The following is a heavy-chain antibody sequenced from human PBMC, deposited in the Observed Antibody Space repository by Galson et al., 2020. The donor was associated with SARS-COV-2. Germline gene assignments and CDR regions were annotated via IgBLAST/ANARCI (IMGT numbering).Heavy chain of an antibody. CDR3: ARSLGGGLCGVDCYQYDWFGP. V-gene: IGHV6-1*01. CDR2: TYYRSKWYN. CDR1: GDSVSSNSGA. Sequence: SQTLSLTCAISGDSVSSNSGAWNWIRQSPSRGLEWLGRTYYRSKWYNDYAESVKSRLNINPDTSKNQFSLQLNSVTPEDTAVYYCARSLGGGLCGVDCYQYDWFGPWGQGILVAV. D-gene: IGHD2-21*01. J-gene: IGHJ5*02.